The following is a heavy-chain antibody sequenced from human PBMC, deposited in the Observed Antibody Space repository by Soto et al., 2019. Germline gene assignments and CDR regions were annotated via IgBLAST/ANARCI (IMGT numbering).Heavy chain of an antibody. V-gene: IGHV3-74*01. D-gene: IGHD1-26*01. Sequence: EVQLVESGGGLVQPGGSLRLSCAASGFTFSSYWMHWVRQAPGKGLVWVSRINSDGSSTSYADSVKGRFTISRDSAKNTLHLQMNSLRAEDTAVYYCTRDRIYSGSYFDYWGQGTLVTVST. J-gene: IGHJ4*02. CDR2: INSDGSST. CDR3: TRDRIYSGSYFDY. CDR1: GFTFSSYW.